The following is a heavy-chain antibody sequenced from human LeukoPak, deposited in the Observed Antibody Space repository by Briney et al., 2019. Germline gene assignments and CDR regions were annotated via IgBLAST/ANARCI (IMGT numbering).Heavy chain of an antibody. D-gene: IGHD6-19*01. CDR3: AKDSVAGFDY. J-gene: IGHJ4*02. CDR2: ISYDGSNK. CDR1: GFTFSSYG. V-gene: IGHV3-30*18. Sequence: GGSLRLSCAASGFTFSSYGMHWVRQAPGKGLEWVAVISYDGSNKYYADSVKGRFTISRDNSMNTLYLQMNSLRAEDTAVYYCAKDSVAGFDYWGQGTLVTVSS.